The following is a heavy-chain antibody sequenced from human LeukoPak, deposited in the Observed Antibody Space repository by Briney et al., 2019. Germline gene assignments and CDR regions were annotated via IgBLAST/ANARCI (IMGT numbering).Heavy chain of an antibody. CDR2: IYYSGST. J-gene: IGHJ5*02. D-gene: IGHD1-26*01. V-gene: IGHV4-39*01. CDR1: GGSISSSSYY. Sequence: SETLSLTCTVSGGSISSSSYYWGWIRQPPGKGLEWIGSIYYSGSTYYNPSLKSRVTISVDTSKNQFSLKLSSVTAADTAVYYCARHGRIVGATMWFDPWGQGTLVTVSS. CDR3: ARHGRIVGATMWFDP.